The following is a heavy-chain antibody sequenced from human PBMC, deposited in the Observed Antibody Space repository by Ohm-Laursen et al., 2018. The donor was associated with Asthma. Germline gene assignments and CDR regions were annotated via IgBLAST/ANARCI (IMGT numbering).Heavy chain of an antibody. Sequence: VSSVKVSCKASGYTFTSYYMHWVRQAPGQGLEWMGIINPSGGSTSYAQKFQGRVTMTRDTSTSTVYMELSSLRSEDTAVYYCRGAVAGRSADYGMDVWGQGTTVTVSS. D-gene: IGHD6-19*01. J-gene: IGHJ6*02. V-gene: IGHV1-46*01. CDR1: GYTFTSYY. CDR2: INPSGGST. CDR3: RGAVAGRSADYGMDV.